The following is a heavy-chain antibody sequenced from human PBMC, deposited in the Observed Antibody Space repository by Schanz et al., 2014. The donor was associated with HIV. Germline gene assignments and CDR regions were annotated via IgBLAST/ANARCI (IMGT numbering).Heavy chain of an antibody. CDR2: ISYDGSNK. J-gene: IGHJ4*02. CDR3: AKDRTDSGWYKEGPRELGE. Sequence: QVQLVESGGGVVQPGRSLRLSCAASGITFSSSVMHWVRQAPGKGLDWVAVISYDGSNKYYADSVKGRFTISRDSFNNTLYLHMSSLRAEDTAVYFCAKDRTDSGWYKEGPRELGEWGQGTLVTVSS. D-gene: IGHD6-19*01. CDR1: GITFSSSV. V-gene: IGHV3-30*18.